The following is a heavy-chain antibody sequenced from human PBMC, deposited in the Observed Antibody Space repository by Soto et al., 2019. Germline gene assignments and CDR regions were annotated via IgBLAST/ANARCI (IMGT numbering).Heavy chain of an antibody. J-gene: IGHJ4*02. D-gene: IGHD5-12*01. V-gene: IGHV3-11*04. CDR1: GFTFSDYY. CDR2: ISSSGSTI. Sequence: NPGGSLRLSCAASGFTFSDYYMSWIRQAPGKGLEWVSYISSSGSTIYYADSVKGRFTISRDNSKNTLYLQMNSLRAEDTAVYYCARDGYSGYDWIDYWGQGTLVTVSS. CDR3: ARDGYSGYDWIDY.